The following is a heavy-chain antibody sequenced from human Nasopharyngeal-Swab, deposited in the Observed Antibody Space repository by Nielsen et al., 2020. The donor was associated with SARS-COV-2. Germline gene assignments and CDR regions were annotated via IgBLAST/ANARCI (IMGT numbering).Heavy chain of an antibody. Sequence: GGSLRLSCAASGFTFSSYGMHWVRQAPGKGLEWVAVISYDGSNKYYADSVKGRFTISRDNSKNPLYLQMNSLRAEDTAVYYCARARAGSWADAFDIWGQGTMVTVSS. CDR2: ISYDGSNK. D-gene: IGHD1-26*01. CDR3: ARARAGSWADAFDI. V-gene: IGHV3-30*03. CDR1: GFTFSSYG. J-gene: IGHJ3*02.